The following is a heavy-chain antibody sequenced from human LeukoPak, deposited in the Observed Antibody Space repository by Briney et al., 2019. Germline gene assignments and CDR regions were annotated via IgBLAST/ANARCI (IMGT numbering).Heavy chain of an antibody. D-gene: IGHD3-16*01. V-gene: IGHV3-74*01. CDR2: INGDGSSI. Sequence: GGSLRLSCAASGFTVSIYWMHRVPQAPGKGLVSVSRINGDGSSISYTDSVKGRLTISKDNAKNTLYMQINSLRAEETAVYHCARDLSYGLDYWGQGTLVTVSS. J-gene: IGHJ4*02. CDR1: GFTVSIYW. CDR3: ARDLSYGLDY.